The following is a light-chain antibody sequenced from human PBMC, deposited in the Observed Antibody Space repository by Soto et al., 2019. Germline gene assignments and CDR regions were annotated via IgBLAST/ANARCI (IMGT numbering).Light chain of an antibody. Sequence: QSALTQPASVSGSPGQSITISCTGTSSDVVSYNLVSWYQQHPGKAPKLMIYEVSKRPSGVSNRFSGSKSGNTASLTISGLQAEDEADYYCCSYAGSSTYVFGTGTQLTVL. J-gene: IGLJ1*01. CDR1: SSDVVSYNL. CDR3: CSYAGSSTYV. CDR2: EVS. V-gene: IGLV2-23*02.